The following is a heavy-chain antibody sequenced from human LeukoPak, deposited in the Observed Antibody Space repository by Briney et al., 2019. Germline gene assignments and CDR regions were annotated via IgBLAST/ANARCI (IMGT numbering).Heavy chain of an antibody. CDR3: ARDVDCSGGSCYPRSGWFDP. D-gene: IGHD2-15*01. CDR2: ISAYNGNT. V-gene: IGHV1-18*01. CDR1: GYTFTSYG. J-gene: IGHJ5*02. Sequence: GASVRVSCKASGYTFTSYGISWVRQAPGQGLEWMGWISAYNGNTNYAQKLQGRVTMTTDTSTSTAYMELRSLRSDDTAVYYCARDVDCSGGSCYPRSGWFDPWGQGTLVTVSS.